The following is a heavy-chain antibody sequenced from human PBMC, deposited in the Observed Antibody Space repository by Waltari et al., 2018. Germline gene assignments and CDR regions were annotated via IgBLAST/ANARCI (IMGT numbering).Heavy chain of an antibody. Sequence: QVQLQESGPGLVKPSETLSLTCAVSGYSIRSGYYWGWIRQPPGKGLEWIGSIYHSGSTYYNPSLKSRVTISVDTSKNQFSLKLSSVTAADTAVYYCARDRTNTATNWFDPWGQGTMVTVSS. V-gene: IGHV4-38-2*02. J-gene: IGHJ5*02. CDR3: ARDRTNTATNWFDP. CDR2: IYHSGST. CDR1: GYSIRSGYY. D-gene: IGHD5-18*01.